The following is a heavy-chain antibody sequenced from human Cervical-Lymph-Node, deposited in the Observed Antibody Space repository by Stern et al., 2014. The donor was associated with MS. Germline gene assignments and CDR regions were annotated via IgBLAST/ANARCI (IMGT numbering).Heavy chain of an antibody. CDR1: GGNFSNYA. Sequence: QVQLVQSGAEVKKPGSSVKVSCKASGGNFSNYAISWVRQAPGQGLEWMGWIIPIFGTANYAQKFQGRVTIPADESTSTTYMELSSLRSEDTAMYYCASLLGRIAVASVDYWGQGTLVTVSS. D-gene: IGHD6-19*01. CDR2: IIPIFGTA. CDR3: ASLLGRIAVASVDY. V-gene: IGHV1-69*01. J-gene: IGHJ4*02.